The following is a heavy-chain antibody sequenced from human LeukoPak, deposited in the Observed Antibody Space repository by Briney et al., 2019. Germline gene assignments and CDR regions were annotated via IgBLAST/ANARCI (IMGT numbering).Heavy chain of an antibody. CDR1: GGTFSSYA. V-gene: IGHV1-69*13. Sequence: ASVKVSCKASGGTFSSYAISWVRQAPGQGLEWMGGIIPIFGTANYAQKFQGRVTITADESTSTAYMELSSLRSEDTAVYYCARGIYYGGSYYYYYYMDVWGKGTTVTISS. J-gene: IGHJ6*03. CDR3: ARGIYYGGSYYYYYYMDV. D-gene: IGHD4-23*01. CDR2: IIPIFGTA.